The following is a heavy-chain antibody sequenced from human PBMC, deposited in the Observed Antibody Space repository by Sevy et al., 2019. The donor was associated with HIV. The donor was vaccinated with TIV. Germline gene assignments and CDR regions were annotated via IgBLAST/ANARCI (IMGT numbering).Heavy chain of an antibody. J-gene: IGHJ4*02. CDR1: GGSISSDY. D-gene: IGHD6-13*01. CDR3: ARERQLVLDY. CDR2: IDYSGST. V-gene: IGHV4-59*01. Sequence: SETLSLTCTVSGGSISSDYWSWIQQPPGKELEWIGYIDYSGSTNYNPSLKSRVTISVDTSKNQFSLKLSSVTAADTAVYYYARERQLVLDYWGQGTLVTVSS.